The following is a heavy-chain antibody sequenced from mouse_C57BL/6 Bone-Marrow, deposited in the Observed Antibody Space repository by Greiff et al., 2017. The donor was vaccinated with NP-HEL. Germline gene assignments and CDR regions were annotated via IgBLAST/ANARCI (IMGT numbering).Heavy chain of an antibody. D-gene: IGHD2-1*01. J-gene: IGHJ1*03. Sequence: VQLQESGAELVRPGASVTLSCKASGYTFTDYEMHWVKQTPVHGLEWIGAIDPETGGTAYNQKFKGKAILTADKSSSTAYMELRSLTSEDSAVYYCTIYGNYSYWYFGGWGTGATVTVAS. CDR3: TIYGNYSYWYFGG. CDR2: IDPETGGT. V-gene: IGHV1-15*01. CDR1: GYTFTDYE.